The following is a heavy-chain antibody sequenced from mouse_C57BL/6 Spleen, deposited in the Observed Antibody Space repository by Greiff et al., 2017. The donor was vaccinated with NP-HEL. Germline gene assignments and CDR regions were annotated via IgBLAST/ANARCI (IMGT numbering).Heavy chain of an antibody. J-gene: IGHJ2*01. CDR3: ITTVVNYFDY. D-gene: IGHD1-1*01. V-gene: IGHV1-15*01. Sequence: QVQLQQSGAELVRPGASVTLSCKASGYTFSDYEMHWVKQTPVHGLEWIGAIDPETGGTAYNQKFKGKAILTADKSSSTAYMELRSLTSEDSAVYYCITTVVNYFDYWGQGTTLTVSS. CDR2: IDPETGGT. CDR1: GYTFSDYE.